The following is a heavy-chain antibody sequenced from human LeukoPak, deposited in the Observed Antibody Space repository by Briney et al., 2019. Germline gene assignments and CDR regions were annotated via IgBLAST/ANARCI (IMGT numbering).Heavy chain of an antibody. CDR3: AKGKTYYYYYMDV. V-gene: IGHV3-30*02. CDR2: IRYDGSNK. Sequence: PGGSLRLSCAASGFTFSSYGMHWVRQAPGKGLEWVAFIRYDGSNKYYADSVKGRFTISRDNSKNTLYLRMNSLRAEDTAVYYCAKGKTYYYYYMDVWGKGTTVTVSS. CDR1: GFTFSSYG. J-gene: IGHJ6*03.